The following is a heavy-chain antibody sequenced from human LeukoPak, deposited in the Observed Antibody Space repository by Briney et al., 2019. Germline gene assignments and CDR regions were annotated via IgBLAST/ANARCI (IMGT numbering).Heavy chain of an antibody. CDR1: GYTFTSYG. J-gene: IGHJ6*03. Sequence: ASVKVSCKASGYTFTSYGISWVRQAPGQGLEWMGWISAYNGNTNYAQKLQGRVTMTRNTSISTAYMELSSLRSEDTAVYYCARDRGYYYYYYMDVWGKGTTVTVSS. CDR3: ARDRGYYYYYYMDV. CDR2: ISAYNGNT. V-gene: IGHV1-18*01.